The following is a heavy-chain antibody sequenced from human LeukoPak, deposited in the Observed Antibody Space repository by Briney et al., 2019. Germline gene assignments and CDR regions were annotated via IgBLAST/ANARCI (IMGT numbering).Heavy chain of an antibody. CDR3: ARKYSSGWPN. V-gene: IGHV5-51*01. Sequence: GESLKISGQGSGYSFTTYWIGWARQMPGKGLEWMGIIYPGDADTRYSTSFQGQVTISAAKSINTAYLQWSSLKASDTAMYYCARKYSSGWPNWGQGTLVTVSS. CDR2: IYPGDADT. CDR1: GYSFTTYW. J-gene: IGHJ4*02. D-gene: IGHD6-19*01.